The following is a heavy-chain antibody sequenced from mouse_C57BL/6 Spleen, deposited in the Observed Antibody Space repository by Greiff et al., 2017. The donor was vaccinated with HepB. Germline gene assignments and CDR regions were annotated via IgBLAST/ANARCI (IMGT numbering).Heavy chain of an antibody. Sequence: LVESGGGLVKPGGSLKLSCAASGFTFSDYGMHWVRQAPEKGLEWVAYISSGSSTIYYADTVKGRFTITRDNAKNTLFLQMTSLRSEDTAMYYCARSSFDYWGQGTTLTVPS. V-gene: IGHV5-17*01. J-gene: IGHJ2*01. D-gene: IGHD1-3*01. CDR1: GFTFSDYG. CDR3: ARSSFDY. CDR2: ISSGSSTI.